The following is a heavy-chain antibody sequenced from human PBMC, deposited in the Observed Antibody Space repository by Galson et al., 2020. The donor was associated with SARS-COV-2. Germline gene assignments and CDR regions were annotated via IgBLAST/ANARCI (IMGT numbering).Heavy chain of an antibody. CDR3: AKEGGTGWATDYFEH. CDR1: GFTFRNYA. CDR2: LNNRGDDT. Sequence: GGSLRLSCAASGFTFRNYAMAWVRQAPGKGLEWVSLLNNRGDDTYYAESVKGRLTISRDNSKNTLYLQVNNLRVEDTAIYYCAKEGGTGWATDYFEHWGQGILVTVSS. V-gene: IGHV3-23*01. J-gene: IGHJ1*01. D-gene: IGHD6-19*01.